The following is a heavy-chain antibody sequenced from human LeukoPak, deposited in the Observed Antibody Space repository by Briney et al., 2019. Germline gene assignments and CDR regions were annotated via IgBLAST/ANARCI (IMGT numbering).Heavy chain of an antibody. CDR1: GGSISSYY. V-gene: IGHV4-59*01. D-gene: IGHD3-16*01. CDR3: ARSLDYYYYGMDV. J-gene: IGHJ6*02. CDR2: IYYSGST. Sequence: PSETLSLTCTGSGGSISSYYWSWIRQPPGKGLEWIGYIYYSGSTNYNPSLKSRVTISVDTSKNQFSLKLSSVTAADTAVYYCARSLDYYYYGMDVWGRGTTVTVSS.